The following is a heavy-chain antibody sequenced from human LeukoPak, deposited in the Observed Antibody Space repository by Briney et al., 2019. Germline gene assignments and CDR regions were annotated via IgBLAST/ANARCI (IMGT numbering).Heavy chain of an antibody. D-gene: IGHD5-24*01. V-gene: IGHV4-4*07. J-gene: IGHJ4*02. Sequence: PSETLSLTCTVSGGSISSYYWSWIRQPAGKGLEWIGRIYTSGSTNYNPSLKSRVTMSVDTSKNQFSLKLSSVTAEDTAVYYCARDELSRDGYNKGYWGQGTLVTVSS. CDR2: IYTSGST. CDR1: GGSISSYY. CDR3: ARDELSRDGYNKGY.